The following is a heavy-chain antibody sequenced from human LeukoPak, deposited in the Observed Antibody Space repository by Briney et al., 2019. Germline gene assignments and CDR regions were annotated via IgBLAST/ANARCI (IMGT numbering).Heavy chain of an antibody. J-gene: IGHJ4*02. CDR1: GGSISSYY. V-gene: IGHV4-59*01. CDR3: ASTLYSGSYYLTQLDY. Sequence: PSETLSPTCTVSGGSISSYYWSWIRQPPGKGLAWIGYIYYSGSTNYNPSLKSRVTISVDTSKNQFSLKLSSVTAADTAVYYCASTLYSGSYYLTQLDYWGQGTLVTVSS. CDR2: IYYSGST. D-gene: IGHD1-26*01.